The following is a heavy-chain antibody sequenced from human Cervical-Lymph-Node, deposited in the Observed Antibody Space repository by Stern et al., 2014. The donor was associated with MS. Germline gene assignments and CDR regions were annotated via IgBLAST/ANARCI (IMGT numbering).Heavy chain of an antibody. CDR2: IYYSGST. CDR3: ARIGFGEPNWFDP. D-gene: IGHD3-10*01. CDR1: GGSISSSSYY. Sequence: QLQLQESGPGLVKPSETLSLTCTVSGGSISSSSYYWGWIRQPPGKGLEWIGSIYYSGSTYYNPSLKSRVTISVDTSKNQFSLKLSSVTAADTAVYYCARIGFGEPNWFDPWGQGTLVTVSS. V-gene: IGHV4-39*01. J-gene: IGHJ5*02.